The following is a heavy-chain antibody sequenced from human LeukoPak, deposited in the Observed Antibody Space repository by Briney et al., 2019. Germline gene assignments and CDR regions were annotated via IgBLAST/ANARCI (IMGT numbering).Heavy chain of an antibody. CDR2: IFYSGST. CDR1: SGSISTSNYY. CDR3: ARDSNRYGSGTYFLLDY. J-gene: IGHJ4*01. V-gene: IGHV4-39*07. D-gene: IGHD3-10*01. Sequence: SETLSPTCTVSSGSISTSNYYWGWVRQPPGKALEWIGNIFYSGSTYYSPSLKSRVTISLDTSRNQFSLKLNSVTAADTAIYYCARDSNRYGSGTYFLLDYWGHGALFTVSS.